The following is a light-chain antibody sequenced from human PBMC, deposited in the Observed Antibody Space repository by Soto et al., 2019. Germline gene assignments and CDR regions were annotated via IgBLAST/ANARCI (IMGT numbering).Light chain of an antibody. CDR2: GAS. J-gene: IGKJ4*01. CDR3: QHYGSPLT. V-gene: IGKV3-20*01. Sequence: EIVLTQSPATLSLSPGERATLSCRASQSVSSYLAWYRQKPGQAPRLLIFGASRRATGIPDRFSGSGYGTDFTLTISRLEPEDFAVYYCQHYGSPLTFGGGTKVDIK. CDR1: QSVSSY.